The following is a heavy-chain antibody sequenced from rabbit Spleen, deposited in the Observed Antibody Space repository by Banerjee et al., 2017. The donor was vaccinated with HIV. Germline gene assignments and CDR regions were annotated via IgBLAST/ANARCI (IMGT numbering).Heavy chain of an antibody. CDR1: GLDFSARYW. Sequence: QEQLEESGGDLVKPGASLTLTCKASGLDFSARYWICWVRQAPGKGPEWIACIDVVKSGSTYYASWAKGRFTISKTSATTVTLQMTSLTAADTATYFCARDGYSGGWGIILYYFNLWGPGTLVTVS. J-gene: IGHJ4*01. V-gene: IGHV1S45*01. CDR2: IDVVKSGST. CDR3: ARDGYSGGWGIILYYFNL. D-gene: IGHD4-1*01.